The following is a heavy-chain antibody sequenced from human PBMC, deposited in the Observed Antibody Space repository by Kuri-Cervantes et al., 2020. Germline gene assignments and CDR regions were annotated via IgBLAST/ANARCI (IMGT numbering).Heavy chain of an antibody. CDR3: ARVYTSLVSGWSNWYFDL. V-gene: IGHV1-18*01. D-gene: IGHD6-19*01. CDR1: GYTFTSYG. Sequence: ASVKVSCKASGYTFTSYGISWVRQAPGQGLEWMGWISAYNGNTNYAQKLQGRVTMTTDTSTSTAYMELRSLRSDDTAVYYCARVYTSLVSGWSNWYFDLWGRGTLVTVSS. J-gene: IGHJ2*01. CDR2: ISAYNGNT.